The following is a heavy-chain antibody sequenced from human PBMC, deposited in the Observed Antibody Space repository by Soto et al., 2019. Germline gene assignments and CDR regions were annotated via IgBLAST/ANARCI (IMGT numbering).Heavy chain of an antibody. Sequence: QITLNESGPTVVKPAETLTLTCTFSGFSLTTSGVGVGWIRQSPGKAPEWLALIFWDDDKRYSASLKSRLTITKDTSKNQVVLTMASVDTADTANYACAHRILLTVFGLVTTTAIYFDFWGQGTPVVVSS. CDR2: IFWDDDK. CDR3: AHRILLTVFGLVTTTAIYFDF. J-gene: IGHJ4*02. V-gene: IGHV2-5*02. D-gene: IGHD3-3*01. CDR1: GFSLTTSGVG.